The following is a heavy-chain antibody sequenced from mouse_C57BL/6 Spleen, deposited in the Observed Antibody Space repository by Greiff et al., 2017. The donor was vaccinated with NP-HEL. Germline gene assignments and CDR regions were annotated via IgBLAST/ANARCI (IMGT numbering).Heavy chain of an antibody. CDR1: GYAFTNYL. CDR3: ARNYGSSPLCY. J-gene: IGHJ2*01. Sequence: QVQLKQSGAELVRPGTSVKVSCKASGYAFTNYLIEWVKQRPGQGLEWIGVINPGSGGTNYNEKFKGKATLTADKSSSTAYMQLSSLTSEDSAVYFCARNYGSSPLCYWGQGTTLTVSS. D-gene: IGHD1-1*01. V-gene: IGHV1-54*01. CDR2: INPGSGGT.